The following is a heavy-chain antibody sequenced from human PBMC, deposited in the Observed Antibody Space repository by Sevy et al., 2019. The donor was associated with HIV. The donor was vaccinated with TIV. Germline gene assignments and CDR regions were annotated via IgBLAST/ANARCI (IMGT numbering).Heavy chain of an antibody. CDR1: GFTFSSYA. CDR3: AKDPPSYDFWSGPPTGMDV. Sequence: GGCLRLSCAASGFTFSSYAMSCVRQAPGKGLEWVSAISGSGGSTYYADSVKGRFTISRDNSKNTLYLQMNSLRAEDTAVYYCAKDPPSYDFWSGPPTGMDVWGKGTTVTVSS. V-gene: IGHV3-23*01. J-gene: IGHJ6*04. D-gene: IGHD3-3*01. CDR2: ISGSGGST.